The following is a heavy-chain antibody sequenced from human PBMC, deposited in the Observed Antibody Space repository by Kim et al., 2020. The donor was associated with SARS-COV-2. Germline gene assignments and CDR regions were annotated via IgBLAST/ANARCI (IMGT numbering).Heavy chain of an antibody. CDR1: GYTVTYSY. Sequence: GGSLRLSCAASGYTVTYSYMGWVRQAPGKGLEWVSFIYSGGNTIYAAYVKGSLIISRDHSKNNMYLQMNSLRAADTAGYYCGTVGFSYDAGYFKHWGQGT. CDR3: GTVGFSYDAGYFKH. D-gene: IGHD3-16*01. V-gene: IGHV3-66*01. J-gene: IGHJ1*01. CDR2: IYSGGNT.